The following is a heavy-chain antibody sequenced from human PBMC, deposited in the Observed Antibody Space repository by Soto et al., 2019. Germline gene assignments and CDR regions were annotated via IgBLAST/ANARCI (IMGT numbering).Heavy chain of an antibody. V-gene: IGHV1-69*01. CDR3: ARDIVVVVAATTHYYGMDV. D-gene: IGHD2-15*01. Sequence: QVQLVQSGAEVKKPGSSVKVSCKASGGTFSSYAINWVRQAPGQGLEWMGGIIPIFGTANYAQKFQGRVTITADESTSTAYMELSSLRSEDTAVYYCARDIVVVVAATTHYYGMDVWGQGTTVTVSS. CDR2: IIPIFGTA. CDR1: GGTFSSYA. J-gene: IGHJ6*02.